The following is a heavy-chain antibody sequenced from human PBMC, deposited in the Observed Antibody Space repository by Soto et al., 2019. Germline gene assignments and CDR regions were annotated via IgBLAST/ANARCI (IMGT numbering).Heavy chain of an antibody. Sequence: PGESLKISCKGSGYNFVGYWIAWVRQMPGKGLESMGIIYPSDSDTRYRPSFQGQVTISADKSISSAYLQWSSLRASDTAMYYCARGGVSTRTFDYWGQGTPVTVSS. CDR3: ARGGVSTRTFDY. CDR2: IYPSDSDT. CDR1: GYNFVGYW. V-gene: IGHV5-51*01. D-gene: IGHD3-3*01. J-gene: IGHJ4*02.